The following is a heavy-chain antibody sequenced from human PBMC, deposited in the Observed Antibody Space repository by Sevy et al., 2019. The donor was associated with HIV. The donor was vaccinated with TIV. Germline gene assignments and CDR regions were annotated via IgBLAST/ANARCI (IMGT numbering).Heavy chain of an antibody. Sequence: GGSLRLSCAASGFTFSSYAMHWVRQAPGKGLEWVAVISYDGNNKYYADSVKGRFTISRDNSKNTLYLQMNSLRAEDTAVYYCARGPPVATIFSIDYWGQGTLVTVSS. CDR3: ARGPPVATIFSIDY. V-gene: IGHV3-30-3*01. CDR2: ISYDGNNK. J-gene: IGHJ4*02. D-gene: IGHD5-12*01. CDR1: GFTFSSYA.